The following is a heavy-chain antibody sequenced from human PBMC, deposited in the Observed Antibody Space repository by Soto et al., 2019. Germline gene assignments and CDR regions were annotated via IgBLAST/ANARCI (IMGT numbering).Heavy chain of an antibody. CDR3: ARDPEYSSSWCVRDDYYMDV. Sequence: ASVKVSCKASGYTFTSYAMHWVRQAPGQRLEWMGWINAGNGNTKYSQKFQGRVTITRDTSASTAYMELSSLRSEDTAVYYCARDPEYSSSWCVRDDYYMDVWGKGTTVTVSS. CDR1: GYTFTSYA. V-gene: IGHV1-3*01. J-gene: IGHJ6*03. CDR2: INAGNGNT. D-gene: IGHD6-13*01.